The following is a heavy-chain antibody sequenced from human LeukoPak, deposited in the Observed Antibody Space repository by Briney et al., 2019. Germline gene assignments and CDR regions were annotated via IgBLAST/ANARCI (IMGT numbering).Heavy chain of an antibody. V-gene: IGHV3-30*02. Sequence: GGSLRLSCAASGFTFSSYWMHWVRQAPGKGLEWVAFIRYDGSNKNYGDSVKGRFTISRDNAKNSLYLQMNSLRAEDTAVYYCAREVTMVRGVIVPLDAFDIWGQGTMVTVSS. D-gene: IGHD3-10*01. CDR3: AREVTMVRGVIVPLDAFDI. J-gene: IGHJ3*02. CDR2: IRYDGSNK. CDR1: GFTFSSYW.